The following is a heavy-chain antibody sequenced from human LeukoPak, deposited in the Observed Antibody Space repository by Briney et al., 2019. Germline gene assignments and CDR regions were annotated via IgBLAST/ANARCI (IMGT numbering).Heavy chain of an antibody. CDR1: GFTFSSYS. D-gene: IGHD5-24*01. Sequence: PGGSLRLSCAASGFTFSSYSMSWVRQAPGKGLEWVSYISTSGSVIYYADSVKGRFTVSRDNAKKSLYLQMNSLRAEDTAVYYCARETGDECSFDYWGQGTLVTVSS. CDR2: ISTSGSVI. CDR3: ARETGDECSFDY. V-gene: IGHV3-48*04. J-gene: IGHJ4*02.